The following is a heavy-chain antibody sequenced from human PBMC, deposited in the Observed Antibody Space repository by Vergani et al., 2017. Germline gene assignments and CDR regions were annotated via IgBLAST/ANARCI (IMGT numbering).Heavy chain of an antibody. Sequence: EVQLVESGGDLVQPGRSLRLSCAASGFTFRNYAMTWVRQAPGKGLEWVSIISDNGGTTYYADSVKGRFTISRDNSKDTLYLQMNSLRTEDTAVYFCANSVIAGNVGVAYFGMDVWGRGTTVTVSS. CDR1: GFTFRNYA. CDR2: ISDNGGTT. V-gene: IGHV3-23*04. D-gene: IGHD2/OR15-2a*01. CDR3: ANSVIAGNVGVAYFGMDV. J-gene: IGHJ6*02.